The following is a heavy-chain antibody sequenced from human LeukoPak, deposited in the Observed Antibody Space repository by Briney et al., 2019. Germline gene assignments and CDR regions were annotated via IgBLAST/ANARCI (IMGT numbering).Heavy chain of an antibody. V-gene: IGHV3-30*18. J-gene: IGHJ4*02. D-gene: IGHD6-19*01. CDR1: GFXFSSYG. CDR3: AKDRGYNSARGPIDY. CDR2: ISYEGTNK. Sequence: SLRLSCAASGFXFSSYGMHWVRQARGKGREWGXVISYEGTNKYYAHPVKGRFTISRDNSKNTLYLQMNSLRAEDTAVYYCAKDRGYNSARGPIDYWGQGTLVTVSS.